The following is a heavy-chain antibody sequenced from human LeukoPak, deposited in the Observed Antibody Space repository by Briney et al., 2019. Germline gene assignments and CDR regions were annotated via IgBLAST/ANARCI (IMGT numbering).Heavy chain of an antibody. CDR1: GGSISSYY. V-gene: IGHV4-39*01. D-gene: IGHD4-23*01. CDR2: IYYSGST. CDR3: ARPGGNSGDFDY. Sequence: PSETLSLTCTVSGGSISSYYWGWIRQPPGKGLEWIGSIYYSGSTYYNPSLKSRVTISVDTSKNQFSLKLSSVTAADTAVYYCARPGGNSGDFDYWGQGTLVTVSS. J-gene: IGHJ4*02.